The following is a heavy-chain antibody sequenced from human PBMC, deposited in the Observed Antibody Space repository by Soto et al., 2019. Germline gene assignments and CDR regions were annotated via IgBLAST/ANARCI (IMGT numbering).Heavy chain of an antibody. CDR3: AREGGILTGYYRGWFDP. Sequence: ASVKVSCKASGYTFTSYGISWVRQAPGQGLEWMGWISAYNGNTNYAQKLQGRGTMTTDTSTSTAYMELRSLRSDDTAVYYCAREGGILTGYYRGWFDPWGQGTLVTVSS. CDR2: ISAYNGNT. V-gene: IGHV1-18*04. J-gene: IGHJ5*02. D-gene: IGHD3-9*01. CDR1: GYTFTSYG.